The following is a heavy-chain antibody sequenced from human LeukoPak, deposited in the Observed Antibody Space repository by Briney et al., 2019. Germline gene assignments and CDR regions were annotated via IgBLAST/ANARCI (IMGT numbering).Heavy chain of an antibody. CDR1: GYTFTSYG. D-gene: IGHD2-2*01. J-gene: IGHJ4*02. CDR3: ARGIYCSSTSCSPVYY. CDR2: ISAYNGNT. V-gene: IGHV1-18*01. Sequence: ASVKVSCKASGYTFTSYGISWVRQAPGQGLEWMGWISAYNGNTNYAQKLQGRVTMTRDTSISTAYMELSRLRSDDTAVYYCARGIYCSSTSCSPVYYWGQGTLVTVSS.